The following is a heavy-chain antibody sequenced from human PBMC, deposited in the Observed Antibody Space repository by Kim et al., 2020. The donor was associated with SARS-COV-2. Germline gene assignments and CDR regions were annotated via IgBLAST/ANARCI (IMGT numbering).Heavy chain of an antibody. CDR1: GGSLSGYS. Sequence: SETLSLTCAVYGGSLSGYSWSWIRQPPGKGLQWIGEINHSGGTNYSPSLKSRVAMSVDTSKNQFSLRLKSVIAADTAAYYFSRGHSLVASSPILCLW. CDR3: SRGHSLVASSPILCL. V-gene: IGHV4-34*01. D-gene: IGHD3-16*01. J-gene: IGHJ2*01. CDR2: INHSGGT.